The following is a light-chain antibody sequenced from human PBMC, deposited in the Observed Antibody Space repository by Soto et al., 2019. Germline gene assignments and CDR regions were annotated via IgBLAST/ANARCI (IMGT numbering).Light chain of an antibody. Sequence: QSVLTQPASVSGFPGQSITISCSGTSSDVGTYNLVSWYQQYPGKAPRLMIYEVTKRPSGVSNRFSGSKSGNTASLTISGLQPEDEADYYCCSYAGSSSSIFGTGTKVT. J-gene: IGLJ1*01. CDR3: CSYAGSSSSI. V-gene: IGLV2-23*02. CDR1: SSDVGTYNL. CDR2: EVT.